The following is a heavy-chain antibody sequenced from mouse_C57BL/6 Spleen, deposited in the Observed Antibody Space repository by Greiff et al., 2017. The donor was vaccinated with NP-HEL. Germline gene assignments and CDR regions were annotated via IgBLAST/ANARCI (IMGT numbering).Heavy chain of an antibody. CDR3: ARSDGYLFAY. CDR2: IYPGDGDT. V-gene: IGHV1-82*01. D-gene: IGHD2-3*01. J-gene: IGHJ3*01. CDR1: GYAFSSSW. Sequence: VQLKESGPELVKPGASVKISCKASGYAFSSSWMNWVKQRPGKGLEWIGRIYPGDGDTNDNGKFKGKATLTADKSSSTAYMQLSSLTSEDSAVYFCARSDGYLFAYWGQGTLVTVSA.